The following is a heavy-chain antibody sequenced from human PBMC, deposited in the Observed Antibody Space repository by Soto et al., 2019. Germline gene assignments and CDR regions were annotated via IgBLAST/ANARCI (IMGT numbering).Heavy chain of an antibody. CDR2: ISGSGTST. J-gene: IGHJ6*02. CDR1: GFTLTSYA. CDR3: ATDHYGMDV. Sequence: EVQLLESGGGLVQPGGSLRLSCAASGFTLTSYAMNWVRQAPGNGLEWVSAISGSGTSTNYADSVKGRFTISRDNSKNPLYLQMNSLRAEDTAVYYCATDHYGMDVWGQGTTVTVSS. V-gene: IGHV3-23*01.